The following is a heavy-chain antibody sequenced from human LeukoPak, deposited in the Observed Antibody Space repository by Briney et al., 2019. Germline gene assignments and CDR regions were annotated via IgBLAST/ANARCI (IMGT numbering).Heavy chain of an antibody. Sequence: GGSLRLSCAASGFSFNNYAMTWVRQAPGRGLGRVSIIGGGGDRVYYVDSVKGRFTVSRDNSENTLHLQMNSLRAEDTAVYYCARGQSSYGSGNHYYYYFDYWGQGTLVTVSS. CDR1: GFSFNNYA. J-gene: IGHJ4*02. V-gene: IGHV3-23*01. D-gene: IGHD3-10*01. CDR2: IGGGGDRV. CDR3: ARGQSSYGSGNHYYYYFDY.